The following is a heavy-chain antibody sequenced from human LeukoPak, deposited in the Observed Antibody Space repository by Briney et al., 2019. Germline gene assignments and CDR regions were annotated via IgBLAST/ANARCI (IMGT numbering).Heavy chain of an antibody. D-gene: IGHD6-13*01. Sequence: GESLKISCQGSGYSFADYWIGWVRQMPGKGLEWMGIIYPGDSDTRYSPSFQGQVTISADKSISTAYLQWSSLKASDTAMYYCARGSSSWFNSYYYYGMDVWGQGTTVTVSS. J-gene: IGHJ6*02. CDR3: ARGSSSWFNSYYYYGMDV. CDR1: GYSFADYW. V-gene: IGHV5-51*01. CDR2: IYPGDSDT.